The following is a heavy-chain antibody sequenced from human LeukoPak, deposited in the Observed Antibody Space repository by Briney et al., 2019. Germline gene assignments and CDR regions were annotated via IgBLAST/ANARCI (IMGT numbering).Heavy chain of an antibody. J-gene: IGHJ6*04. Sequence: SETLSLTCTVSGGSISGYYWNWIRQPPGKGLEWIGFIFFRGSTNYNPSLTSRVTMSVNTSKNHFSLKLSSVTAADTAVYYCARHEGDDFWTAFPNYNYALDVWGKGTTVTVSS. CDR3: ARHEGDDFWTAFPNYNYALDV. CDR1: GGSISGYY. V-gene: IGHV4-59*08. CDR2: IFFRGST. D-gene: IGHD3/OR15-3a*01.